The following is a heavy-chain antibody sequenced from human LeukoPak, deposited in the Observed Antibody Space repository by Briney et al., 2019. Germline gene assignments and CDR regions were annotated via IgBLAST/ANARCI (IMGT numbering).Heavy chain of an antibody. D-gene: IGHD2-15*01. J-gene: IGHJ5*01. CDR3: ARGRQYCSGGSCYSWFDY. CDR2: INHSGST. Sequence: SETLSLTCAVYGGSFSGYYWSWIRQPPGKELEWIGEINHSGSTNYNPSLKSRVTISVDTSKDQFSLKLSSVTAADTAVYYCARGRQYCSGGSCYSWFDYWGQGTLVTVSS. CDR1: GGSFSGYY. V-gene: IGHV4-34*01.